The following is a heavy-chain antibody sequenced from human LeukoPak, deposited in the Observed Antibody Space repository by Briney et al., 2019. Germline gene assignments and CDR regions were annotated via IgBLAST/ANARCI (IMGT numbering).Heavy chain of an antibody. CDR1: GFTFGSYA. D-gene: IGHD6-13*01. CDR2: ISGSGGNT. V-gene: IGHV3-23*01. CDR3: AKDGKKYGSTWDFDY. Sequence: PGGSLRLSCAASGFTFGSYAMIWVRQAPGKGLEWVSHISGSGGNTYYADSVKGRFTISRVNSKNTMYLQMNRLRAEDTAVYYCAKDGKKYGSTWDFDYWGQGTLVTVSS. J-gene: IGHJ4*02.